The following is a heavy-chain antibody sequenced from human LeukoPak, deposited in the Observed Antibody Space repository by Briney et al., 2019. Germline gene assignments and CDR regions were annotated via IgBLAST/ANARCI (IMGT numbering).Heavy chain of an antibody. Sequence: PGGSLRLSCAASGFTFSSYEMNWVRQAPGKGLEWVSSISSGAATIYYADSVKGRFTISRDNGKNSLYLQMNSLRAADTAVYYCARVGVLSSSWLLYWGQGTLVTVSS. CDR1: GFTFSSYE. CDR3: ARVGVLSSSWLLY. CDR2: ISSGAATI. V-gene: IGHV3-48*03. J-gene: IGHJ4*02. D-gene: IGHD6-13*01.